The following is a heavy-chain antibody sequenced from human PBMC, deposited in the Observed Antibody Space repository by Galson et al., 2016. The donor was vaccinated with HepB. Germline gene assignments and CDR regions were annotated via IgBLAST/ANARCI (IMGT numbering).Heavy chain of an antibody. CDR1: GYTFTTYY. Sequence: SVKVSCKASGYTFTTYYIHWVRQAPGQGLEWMGMFNPGSTTTIYAQKFQGRVTMTRDTSTSTVYMELSSLRSEDTAVYYCARGCLGYCSNTSGNFDYWGQGTLVTVSS. CDR3: ARGCLGYCSNTSGNFDY. D-gene: IGHD2-2*01. V-gene: IGHV1-46*01. J-gene: IGHJ4*02. CDR2: FNPGSTTT.